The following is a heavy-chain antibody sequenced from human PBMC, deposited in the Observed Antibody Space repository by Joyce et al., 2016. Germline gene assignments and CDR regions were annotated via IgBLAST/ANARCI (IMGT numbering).Heavy chain of an antibody. CDR1: GGSLSGYY. V-gene: IGHV4-34*01. CDR3: ARARRGIILARGEMGEYLQH. CDR2: VNDRGRT. J-gene: IGHJ1*01. Sequence: QVQLQEWGAGLLKPSETLSLTCAVYGGSLSGYYWSWIRQAPGMGLEWIGEVNDRGRTNYNPSLKSRATTSMDTSKNQFSLRLTTVTAADTAVYFYARARRGIILARGEMGEYLQHWGRGTVVIVSS. D-gene: IGHD3-10*01.